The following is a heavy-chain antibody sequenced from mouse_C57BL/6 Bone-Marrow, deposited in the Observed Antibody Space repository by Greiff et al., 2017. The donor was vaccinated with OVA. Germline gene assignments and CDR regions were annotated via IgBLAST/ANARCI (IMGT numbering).Heavy chain of an antibody. Sequence: QVQLQQSGAELARPGASVKLSCKASGYTFTSYGISWVKQRPGQGLEWIGEIYPRSGNTYYNEKFKGKATLTADKSSSTAYMELRSLTSEDSAVYFCARDDYDGFAYWGQGTLVTVSA. V-gene: IGHV1-81*01. CDR1: GYTFTSYG. CDR3: ARDDYDGFAY. J-gene: IGHJ3*01. D-gene: IGHD2-4*01. CDR2: IYPRSGNT.